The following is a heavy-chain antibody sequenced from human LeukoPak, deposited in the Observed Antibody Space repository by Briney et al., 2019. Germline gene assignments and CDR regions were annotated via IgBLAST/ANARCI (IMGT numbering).Heavy chain of an antibody. CDR3: AKDRNVDTAMVTDY. D-gene: IGHD5-18*01. V-gene: IGHV3-30*18. J-gene: IGHJ4*02. CDR1: GFTFSSYG. CDR2: ISYDGSNK. Sequence: GGSLRLSCAASGFTFSSYGMHWVRQAPGKGLEWVAVISYDGSNKYYADSVKGRFTISRGNSKNTLYLQMNSLRAEDTAVYYCAKDRNVDTAMVTDYWGQGTLVTVSS.